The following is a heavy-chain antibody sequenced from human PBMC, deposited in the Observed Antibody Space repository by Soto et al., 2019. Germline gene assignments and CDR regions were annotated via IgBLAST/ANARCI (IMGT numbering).Heavy chain of an antibody. D-gene: IGHD3-22*01. CDR3: AKVPNYYDSSGYLGY. V-gene: IGHV3-23*01. CDR2: ISGSGGST. J-gene: IGHJ4*02. Sequence: PGGSLRLSCVASGVTFSSYAMSWVRQAPGKGLEWVSAISGSGGSTYYADSVKGRFTISRDNSKNTLYLQMNSLRAEDTAVYYCAKVPNYYDSSGYLGYWGQGTLVTVSS. CDR1: GVTFSSYA.